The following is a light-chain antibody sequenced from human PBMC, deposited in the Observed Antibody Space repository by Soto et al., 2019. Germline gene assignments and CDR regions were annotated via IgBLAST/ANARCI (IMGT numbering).Light chain of an antibody. Sequence: QSVLTQPASVSGSPGQSITISCTGTSSDVGGYNYVSWYQQHPGKAPKLMIYDVSNRPSGVSNRFSGSKSGNTASLTISGLQAEDEADYHCSSYTSTSTYVFGTGTKLTVL. J-gene: IGLJ1*01. CDR1: SSDVGGYNY. CDR2: DVS. CDR3: SSYTSTSTYV. V-gene: IGLV2-14*01.